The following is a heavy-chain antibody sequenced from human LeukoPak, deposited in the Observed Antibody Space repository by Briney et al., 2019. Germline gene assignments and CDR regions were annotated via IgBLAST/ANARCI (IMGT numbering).Heavy chain of an antibody. D-gene: IGHD6-19*01. CDR2: ILPILGIA. V-gene: IGHV1-69*04. CDR1: GGTFSSYA. CDR3: AGDRIAVAGYFDY. Sequence: ASVKVSCKASGGTFSSYAISWVRQAPGQGLEWMGRILPILGIANYAQKFQGRVTITADKSTSTAYMELSSLRSEDTAVYYCAGDRIAVAGYFDYWGQGTLVTVSS. J-gene: IGHJ4*02.